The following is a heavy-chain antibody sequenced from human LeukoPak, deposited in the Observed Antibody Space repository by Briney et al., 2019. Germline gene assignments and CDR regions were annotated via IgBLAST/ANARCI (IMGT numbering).Heavy chain of an antibody. Sequence: QTGGSLRLSCAASGFTFSSYAMSWVRQAPGKGLEWVSAISGSVGSTYYADSVKGRFTISRDNSKNTLYLQMNSLRAEDTAVYYCAKARAHKQWLASNYYYYGMDVWGQGTTVTVSS. D-gene: IGHD6-19*01. J-gene: IGHJ6*02. CDR1: GFTFSSYA. CDR3: AKARAHKQWLASNYYYYGMDV. V-gene: IGHV3-23*01. CDR2: ISGSVGST.